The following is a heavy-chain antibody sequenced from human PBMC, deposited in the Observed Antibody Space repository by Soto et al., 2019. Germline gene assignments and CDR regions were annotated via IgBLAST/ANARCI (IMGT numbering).Heavy chain of an antibody. CDR3: ARNYHDSSGYHQYFEH. Sequence: GGSLRLSCAASGFTFSSYSMNWVRQAPGKGLEWVSYISSSSSTIYYADSVKGRFTISRDNAKNSLYLQMNSLRAEDTAVYYCARNYHDSSGYHQYFEHWGQGTLVTVSS. D-gene: IGHD3-22*01. CDR2: ISSSSSTI. J-gene: IGHJ1*01. CDR1: GFTFSSYS. V-gene: IGHV3-48*01.